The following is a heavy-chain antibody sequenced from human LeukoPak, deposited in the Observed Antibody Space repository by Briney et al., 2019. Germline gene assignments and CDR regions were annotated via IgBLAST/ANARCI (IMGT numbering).Heavy chain of an antibody. V-gene: IGHV1-18*01. CDR3: ARDYSYDSSGYYYNY. D-gene: IGHD3-22*01. J-gene: IGHJ4*02. CDR2: ISAYNGNT. Sequence: ASVKVSCKASGYTFTNYGISWVRQAPGQGLEWMGWISAYNGNTNYAQKLQGRVSMTTDTSTSTACMELRSLRSDDTAVYYCARDYSYDSSGYYYNYWGQGTLVTVSS. CDR1: GYTFTNYG.